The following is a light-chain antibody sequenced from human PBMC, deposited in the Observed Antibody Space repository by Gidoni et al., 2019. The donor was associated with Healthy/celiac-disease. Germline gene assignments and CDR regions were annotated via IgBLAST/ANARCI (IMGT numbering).Light chain of an antibody. CDR1: QSVSSSD. CDR2: GAS. Sequence: EIVLTPSPGTLSLSPGERATLSCRASQSVSSSDLAWYQQKPGQAPRLLIYGASSRATGIPDRFSGSGSGTDFTLTISRLEPEDFAVYYCQQYGSSPRYTFGQGTKLEIK. CDR3: QQYGSSPRYT. V-gene: IGKV3-20*01. J-gene: IGKJ2*01.